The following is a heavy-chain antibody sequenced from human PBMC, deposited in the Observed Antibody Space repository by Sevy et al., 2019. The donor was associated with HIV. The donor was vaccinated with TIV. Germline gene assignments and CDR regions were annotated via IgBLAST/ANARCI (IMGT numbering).Heavy chain of an antibody. V-gene: IGHV4-31*03. D-gene: IGHD3-3*01. CDR3: ARGRYVYYDFWSGYYTSDAFDI. CDR2: IYYSGST. J-gene: IGHJ3*02. CDR1: GGSISSGGYY. Sequence: SETLSLTCTVSGGSISSGGYYWSWIRQHPGKGLEWIGYIYYSGSTYYNPSLKSRVTISVDTSKNQFSLKLSSVTAAGTAVYYCARGRYVYYDFWSGYYTSDAFDIWGQGTMVTVSS.